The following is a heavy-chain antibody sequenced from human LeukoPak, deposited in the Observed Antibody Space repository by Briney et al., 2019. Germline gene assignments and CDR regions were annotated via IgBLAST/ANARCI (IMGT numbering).Heavy chain of an antibody. D-gene: IGHD3-10*01. CDR3: ARLPIYYYDSGSYLSEFDY. V-gene: IGHV4-39*01. Sequence: SRVIISVDTSKNQFSLKLSSVTAADTAVYYCARLPIYYYDSGSYLSEFDYWGQGTLVTVSS. J-gene: IGHJ4*02.